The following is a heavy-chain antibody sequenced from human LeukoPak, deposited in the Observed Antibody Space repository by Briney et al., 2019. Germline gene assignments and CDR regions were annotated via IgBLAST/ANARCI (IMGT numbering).Heavy chain of an antibody. V-gene: IGHV3-23*01. J-gene: IGHJ4*02. D-gene: IGHD3-10*01. CDR1: GFTFSSYA. CDR3: AKLPVRGVILNY. CDR2: ISGSGGST. Sequence: GGSLRLSCAASGFTFSSYAMSWVRQAPGKGLEWVSAISGSGGSTYYADSVKGRFTISRDNSKSTLYLQMNSLRAEDTAVYYCAKLPVRGVILNYWGQGTLVTVSS.